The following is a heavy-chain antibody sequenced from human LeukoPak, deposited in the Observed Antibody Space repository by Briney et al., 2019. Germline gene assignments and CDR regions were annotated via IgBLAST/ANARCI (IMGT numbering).Heavy chain of an antibody. Sequence: GGSLRLSCAASGFIFTDYPMNWVRQARGKGLEWVSNIRTSAEGANKASYADSVQGRVTISRDDAKNTLYLHMNSLSDDDTAGYYCASDQRYAFDHWGQGTLVTVSS. CDR2: IRTSAEGANKA. CDR1: GFIFTDYP. D-gene: IGHD2-2*01. V-gene: IGHV3-48*02. CDR3: ASDQRYAFDH. J-gene: IGHJ4*02.